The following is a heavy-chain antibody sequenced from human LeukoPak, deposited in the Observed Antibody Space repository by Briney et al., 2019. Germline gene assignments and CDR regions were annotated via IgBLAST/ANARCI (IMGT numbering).Heavy chain of an antibody. J-gene: IGHJ3*02. D-gene: IGHD5-12*01. CDR2: IYYSGST. CDR3: ARLAVATSDAFDI. CDR1: GGSISSYY. Sequence: SETLSLTCTVSGGSISSYYWSWIRQPPEKGLEWIGYIYYSGSTNYNPSLKSRVTISVDTSKNQFSLKLSSVTAADTAVYYCARLAVATSDAFDIWGQGTMVTVSS. V-gene: IGHV4-59*08.